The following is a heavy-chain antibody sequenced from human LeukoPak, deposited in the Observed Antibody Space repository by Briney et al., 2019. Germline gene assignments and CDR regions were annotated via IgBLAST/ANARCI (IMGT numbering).Heavy chain of an antibody. V-gene: IGHV3-74*01. CDR1: GRYW. Sequence: PGGSLRLSCAASGRYWMHWVRQAPGKGLVWVSHINSDGRSTSYADSVKGRFTISRDNAKNTLYLQMNSLRAEDTAVYYCARGTSSWRNGMDVWGQGTTVTVSS. CDR3: ARGTSSWRNGMDV. CDR2: INSDGRST. D-gene: IGHD6-13*01. J-gene: IGHJ6*02.